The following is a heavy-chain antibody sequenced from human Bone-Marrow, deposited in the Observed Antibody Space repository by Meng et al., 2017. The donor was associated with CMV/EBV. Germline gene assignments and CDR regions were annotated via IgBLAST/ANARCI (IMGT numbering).Heavy chain of an antibody. CDR1: GFTFSSYA. D-gene: IGHD5-18*01. J-gene: IGHJ4*02. CDR2: ISYDGSNK. CDR3: AREWGYSYGAVFDY. Sequence: GQLVESGGGVGQPGRSLSLSCAASGFTFSSYAMHWVRQAPGKGLEWVAVISYDGSNKYYADSVKGRFTISRDNSKNTLYLQMNSLRAEDTAVYYCAREWGYSYGAVFDYWGQGTLVTVSS. V-gene: IGHV3-30-3*01.